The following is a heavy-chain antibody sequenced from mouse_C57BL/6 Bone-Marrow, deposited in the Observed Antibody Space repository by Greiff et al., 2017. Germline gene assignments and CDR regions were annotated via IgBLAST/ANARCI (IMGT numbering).Heavy chain of an antibody. CDR1: GFTFSSYG. D-gene: IGHD1-1*01. J-gene: IGHJ4*01. CDR2: ISSGGSYT. Sequence: EVKLMESGGDLVKPGGSLKLSCAASGFTFSSYGMSWVRQTPDKRLEWVATISSGGSYTYYPDSVKGRFTISRDNAKNTLYLQMSSLKSEDTAMYYCARQRNDYGSSLYYAMDYWGQGTSVTVSS. CDR3: ARQRNDYGSSLYYAMDY. V-gene: IGHV5-6*01.